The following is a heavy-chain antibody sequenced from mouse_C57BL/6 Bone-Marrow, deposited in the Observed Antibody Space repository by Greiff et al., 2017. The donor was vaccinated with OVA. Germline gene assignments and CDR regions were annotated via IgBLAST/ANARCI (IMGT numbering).Heavy chain of an antibody. CDR3: ARDLPGNYYAMDY. Sequence: EVKLQESGPGLVKPSQSLSLTCSVTGYSITSGYYWNWIRQFPGNKLEWMGYISYDGSNNYNPSLKNRISITRDTSKNQFFLKLNSVTTEDTATYYCARDLPGNYYAMDYWGQGTSVTVSS. J-gene: IGHJ4*01. D-gene: IGHD6-1*01. CDR2: ISYDGSN. CDR1: GYSITSGYY. V-gene: IGHV3-6*01.